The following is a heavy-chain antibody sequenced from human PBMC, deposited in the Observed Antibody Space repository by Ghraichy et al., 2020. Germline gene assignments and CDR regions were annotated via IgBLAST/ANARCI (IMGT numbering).Heavy chain of an antibody. J-gene: IGHJ4*02. D-gene: IGHD3-3*01. CDR3: AREGGGFWSGYYFDY. CDR2: INSDGSST. V-gene: IGHV3-74*01. CDR1: GFTFSSYW. Sequence: GGSLRLSCAASGFTFSSYWMHWVRQAPGKGLVWVSRINSDGSSTSYADSVKGRFTISRDNAKNTLYLQMNSLRAEDTAVYYCAREGGGFWSGYYFDYWGQGTLVTVSS.